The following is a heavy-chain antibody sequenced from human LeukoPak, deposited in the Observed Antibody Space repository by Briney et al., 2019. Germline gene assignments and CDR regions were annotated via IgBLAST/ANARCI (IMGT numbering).Heavy chain of an antibody. CDR1: GGSISSYY. CDR3: ARHAEAVYCGGDCCSGALDY. Sequence: SETLSLTCTVSGGSISSYYWSWIRQPPGKGLAWIGYIYYSGSTNYNPSLKSRVTISVDTSKNQFSLKLSSVTAADTAVCYCARHAEAVYCGGDCCSGALDYWGQGTLVTVSS. CDR2: IYYSGST. V-gene: IGHV4-59*08. D-gene: IGHD2-21*02. J-gene: IGHJ4*02.